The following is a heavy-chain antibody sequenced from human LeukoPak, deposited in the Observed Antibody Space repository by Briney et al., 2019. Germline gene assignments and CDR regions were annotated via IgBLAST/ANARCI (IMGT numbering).Heavy chain of an antibody. CDR2: FDPEDGET. V-gene: IGHV1-24*01. D-gene: IGHD4-11*01. Sequence: ASVKVSCKVSGYTLTELSMHWVRQAPGKGLEWMGGFDPEDGETIYAQKFQGGVTMTEDTSTDTAYMELSSLRSEDTAVYYCATDLFHLQFRRSNDYWGQGTLVTVSS. CDR1: GYTLTELS. CDR3: ATDLFHLQFRRSNDY. J-gene: IGHJ4*02.